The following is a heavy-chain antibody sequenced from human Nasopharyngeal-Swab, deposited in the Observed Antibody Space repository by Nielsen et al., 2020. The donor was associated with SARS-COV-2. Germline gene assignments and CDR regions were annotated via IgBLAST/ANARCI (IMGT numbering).Heavy chain of an antibody. V-gene: IGHV3-21*01. CDR2: ISSSSSYI. CDR1: GFTFSSYS. CDR3: ARDGYSEFNSGDFDY. D-gene: IGHD4-23*01. J-gene: IGHJ4*02. Sequence: GESLKISCAASGFTFSSYSMNWVRQAPGKGLEWVSSISSSSSYIYHADSVKGRFTISRDNAKNSLYLQMNSLRAEDTAVYYCARDGYSEFNSGDFDYWGQGTLVTVSS.